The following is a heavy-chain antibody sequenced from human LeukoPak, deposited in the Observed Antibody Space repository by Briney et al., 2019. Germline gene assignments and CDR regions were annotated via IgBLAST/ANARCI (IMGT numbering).Heavy chain of an antibody. Sequence: ASVKVSCKASGYTFTGYYMHWVRPAPGQGRGWVGWIIPNSGGTNYAQTFQGRVTMTRDTSISTAYMELSRLRSDDTAVYYCARVMGTRSRRRNDDFDYWGQGTLVTVSS. CDR3: ARVMGTRSRRRNDDFDY. J-gene: IGHJ4*02. CDR1: GYTFTGYY. D-gene: IGHD1-1*01. CDR2: IIPNSGGT. V-gene: IGHV1-2*02.